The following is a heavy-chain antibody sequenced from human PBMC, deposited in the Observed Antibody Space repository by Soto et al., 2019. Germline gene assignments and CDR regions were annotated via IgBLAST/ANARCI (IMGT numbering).Heavy chain of an antibody. Sequence: LRLPWSVVWFTCNDLGGRRILQDPGKGMEWVAIIWYDGSNKYYADSVKGRFTISRDNSKNTLYLQMNSLRAEDTALYYCARADCTGAYCYSWPFNYGVDVWGQGTTVTVSS. CDR3: ARADCTGAYCYSWPFNYGVDV. D-gene: IGHD2-15*01. J-gene: IGHJ6*02. V-gene: IGHV3-33*01. CDR1: FTCNDLG. CDR2: IWYDGSNK.